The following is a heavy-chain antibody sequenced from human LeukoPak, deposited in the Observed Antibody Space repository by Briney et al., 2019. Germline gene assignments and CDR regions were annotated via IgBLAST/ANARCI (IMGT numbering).Heavy chain of an antibody. Sequence: GASVKVSCKASGYTFTSYDINWVRQATGQGLEWLGWMNPNSGNTGYAQNFQGRVTMTRDTSIDTAYMELTSLRYEDTAVYYCARDYYGLKSSSFDPWGQGTLVTVSS. J-gene: IGHJ5*02. CDR2: MNPNSGNT. D-gene: IGHD3-10*01. V-gene: IGHV1-8*01. CDR1: GYTFTSYD. CDR3: ARDYYGLKSSSFDP.